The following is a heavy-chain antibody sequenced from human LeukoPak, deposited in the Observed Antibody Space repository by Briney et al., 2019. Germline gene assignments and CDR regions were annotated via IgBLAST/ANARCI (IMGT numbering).Heavy chain of an antibody. Sequence: GGSLRLSCAASGFIFTNYFMSWVRQAPGKGLEWVARIKHDGSEKYYVDSVRGRFTISRDNTMNSLYLQMSSLRAEDTAVYYCATDRGWRTSGYYLYYFEYWGQGTLVTYSS. CDR2: IKHDGSEK. CDR3: ATDRGWRTSGYYLYYFEY. V-gene: IGHV3-7*01. J-gene: IGHJ4*02. D-gene: IGHD3-3*01. CDR1: GFIFTNYF.